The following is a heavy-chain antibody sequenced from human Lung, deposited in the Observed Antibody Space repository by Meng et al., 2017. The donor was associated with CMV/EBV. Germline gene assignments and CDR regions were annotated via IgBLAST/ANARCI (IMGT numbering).Heavy chain of an antibody. CDR3: ARGLPVGATGMDY. CDR2: ISSSSSYT. V-gene: IGHV3-21*01. D-gene: IGHD1-26*01. J-gene: IGHJ4*02. CDR1: GFTFSSYS. Sequence: GGSXRLXCAASGFTFSSYSMNCFRQALGKGREWVSCISSSSSYTYYTDSVKGRFTISRDNSKNSLYLKMNSLRAVDTAVYYCARGLPVGATGMDYWGQGTXVTVAS.